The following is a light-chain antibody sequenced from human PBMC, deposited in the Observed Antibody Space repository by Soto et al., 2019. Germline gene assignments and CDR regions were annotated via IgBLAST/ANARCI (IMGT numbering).Light chain of an antibody. CDR1: RTITMY. CDR3: QQYNSLTWT. J-gene: IGKJ1*01. CDR2: AAS. V-gene: IGKV1-39*01. Sequence: DIQMTPSPSSLSASVGDRVTITCRASRTITMYLNWYQQKSGQATKLLINAASTLRSGVPSRFSGSGSGTDFTLNIESLQTEELATYDCQQYNSLTWTVGLGTKGEI.